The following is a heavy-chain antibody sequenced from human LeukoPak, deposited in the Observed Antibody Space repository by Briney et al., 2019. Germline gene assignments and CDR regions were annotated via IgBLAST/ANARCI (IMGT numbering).Heavy chain of an antibody. Sequence: SETLSLTCAVYGGSFSGYYWSWIRQPPGKGLEWLGEINHSGSTNYNPSLKSRVTISVDTSKNQFSLKLSSVTAADTAVYYCARDLYYYDSSGYNDYWGQGTLVTVSS. J-gene: IGHJ4*02. CDR2: INHSGST. V-gene: IGHV4-34*01. D-gene: IGHD3-22*01. CDR1: GGSFSGYY. CDR3: ARDLYYYDSSGYNDY.